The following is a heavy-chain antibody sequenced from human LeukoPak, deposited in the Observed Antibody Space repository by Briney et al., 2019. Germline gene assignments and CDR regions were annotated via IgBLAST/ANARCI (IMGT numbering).Heavy chain of an antibody. CDR3: PAEHGIRYLDY. Sequence: SETLSLTCSVSGVSIFSHYWNWIRQPPGKGLEWIGYVHYSGSTNYNPSLKSRVTISVDTSKSQFSLKLSSANAADTAVFFCPAEHGIRYLDYWGQGTLLTVSS. D-gene: IGHD3-9*01. CDR2: VHYSGST. V-gene: IGHV4-59*08. CDR1: GVSIFSHY. J-gene: IGHJ4*02.